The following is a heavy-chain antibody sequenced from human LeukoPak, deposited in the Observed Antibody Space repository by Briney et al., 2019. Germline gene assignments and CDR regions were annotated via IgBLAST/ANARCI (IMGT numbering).Heavy chain of an antibody. D-gene: IGHD3-10*01. CDR2: ISYDGSNK. CDR3: AKANSFRGALNY. CDR1: GFTFSSYG. V-gene: IGHV3-30*18. J-gene: IGHJ4*02. Sequence: GGSLRLSCAASGFTFSSYGMHWVRQAPGKGLEWVAVISYDGSNKYYADSVKGRFTISRDNSKNTLYLQMNSLRAEDTAVYHCAKANSFRGALNYWGQGTLVTVSS.